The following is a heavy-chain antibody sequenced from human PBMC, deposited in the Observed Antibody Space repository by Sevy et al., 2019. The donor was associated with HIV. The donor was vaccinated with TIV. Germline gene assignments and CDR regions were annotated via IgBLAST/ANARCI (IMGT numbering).Heavy chain of an antibody. J-gene: IGHJ5*02. CDR3: ARAPPVVVVPGAPSWFDP. Sequence: SETLSLTCAVYGGSFSGYYWNWIRQSPGKGLEWIGEINHSGSTHYNPSLKSRVTISVDTSKNQFSLRLTSVTAADTAVYYCARAPPVVVVPGAPSWFDPWGQGTLVTVS. CDR1: GGSFSGYY. V-gene: IGHV4-34*01. CDR2: INHSGST. D-gene: IGHD2-2*01.